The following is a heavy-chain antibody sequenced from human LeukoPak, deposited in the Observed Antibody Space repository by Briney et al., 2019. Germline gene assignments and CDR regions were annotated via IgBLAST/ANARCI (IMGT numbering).Heavy chain of an antibody. Sequence: GGSLRLSCAASGFTFSNYAMSWVRQAPGKGLQWVSAISGSGGRTYYADSMKGRFTISRDNSKNTLYLQMNSLRVEDTAVYYCALNGREIPSGAFDIWGQGTVVTVSS. CDR1: GFTFSNYA. CDR3: ALNGREIPSGAFDI. CDR2: ISGSGGRT. J-gene: IGHJ3*02. D-gene: IGHD3-16*02. V-gene: IGHV3-23*01.